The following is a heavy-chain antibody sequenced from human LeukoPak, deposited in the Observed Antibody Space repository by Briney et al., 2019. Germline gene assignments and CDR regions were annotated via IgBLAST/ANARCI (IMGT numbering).Heavy chain of an antibody. V-gene: IGHV1-18*01. CDR3: AREGPGLPAAPLRFDP. CDR2: ISAYNGNA. D-gene: IGHD2-2*01. J-gene: IGHJ5*02. Sequence: ASVKVSCKASGYTFTSYGISWVRQAPGQGLEWMGWISAYNGNANYAQKLQGRVTMTTDTSTSTAYMELRSLRSDDTAVYYCAREGPGLPAAPLRFDPWGQGTLVTVSS. CDR1: GYTFTSYG.